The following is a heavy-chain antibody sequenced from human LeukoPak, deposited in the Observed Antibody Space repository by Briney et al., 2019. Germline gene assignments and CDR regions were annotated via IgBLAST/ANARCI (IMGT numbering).Heavy chain of an antibody. CDR2: IYSDGSGGNT. CDR1: GFTVSSNY. D-gene: IGHD2-8*02. CDR3: AREDISGGMDY. J-gene: IGHJ4*02. Sequence: GSLRLSCAVSGFTVSSNYFSWVRRAPGKGLEWVSIIYSDGSGGNTYYADSVKGRFTISRDSSKNTVYLQMNSLRAEDTAVYYCAREDISGGMDYWGQGALVTVSS. V-gene: IGHV3-53*01.